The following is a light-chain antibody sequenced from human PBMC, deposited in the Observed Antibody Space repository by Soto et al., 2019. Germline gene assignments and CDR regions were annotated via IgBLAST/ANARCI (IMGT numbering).Light chain of an antibody. CDR1: QSLDSY. V-gene: IGKV3-11*01. Sequence: EIVLTQSPATLSLSPGERATLSCRASQSLDSYLAWYQQKPGQAPRLLIYDASNRATGVPARFSGSGSGTDFTLTINSLEAEDFAVYYCQQRRSWPITFGGGTKVEIK. CDR3: QQRRSWPIT. J-gene: IGKJ4*01. CDR2: DAS.